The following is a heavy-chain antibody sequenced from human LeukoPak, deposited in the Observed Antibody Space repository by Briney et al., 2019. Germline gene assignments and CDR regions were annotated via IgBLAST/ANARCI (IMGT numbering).Heavy chain of an antibody. CDR2: INHSGST. D-gene: IGHD1-1*01. J-gene: IGHJ4*02. CDR1: GGSFSGYY. Sequence: PSETLSLTCAVYGGSFSGYYWSWIRQPPGKGLEWIGEINHSGSTNYNPSLKSRVTISVDTSKNQFSLKLSSVTAADTAVYYCARGSSGMAYFDYWGQGTLVTVS. V-gene: IGHV4-34*01. CDR3: ARGSSGMAYFDY.